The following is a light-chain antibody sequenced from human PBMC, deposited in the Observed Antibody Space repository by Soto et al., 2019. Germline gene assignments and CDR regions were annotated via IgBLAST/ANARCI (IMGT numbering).Light chain of an antibody. CDR2: GNS. Sequence: QSVLTQPPSVSGAPGQRVTISCTGSSSNIGAGYDVHWYQQLPGTAPKLLIYGNSNRPSGVPDRFSGSKSGTSASLAITGVQAEDEADYYCQSYDSSRSGQGVSGGGTQLTVL. J-gene: IGLJ2*01. V-gene: IGLV1-40*01. CDR1: SSNIGAGYD. CDR3: QSYDSSRSGQGV.